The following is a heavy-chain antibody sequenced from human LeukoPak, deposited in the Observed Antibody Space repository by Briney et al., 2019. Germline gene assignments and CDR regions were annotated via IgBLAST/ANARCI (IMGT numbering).Heavy chain of an antibody. Sequence: PGGSLRLSCAASGFTFSSYGMHWVRQAPGKGLEWVAVISYDGSNKYYADSVKGRFTISRDNSKNTLYLQMNSLRAEDTAVYYCAKGPRRNYYDSSGTEFDYWGQGTLVTVSS. CDR3: AKGPRRNYYDSSGTEFDY. CDR2: ISYDGSNK. J-gene: IGHJ4*02. V-gene: IGHV3-30*18. D-gene: IGHD3-22*01. CDR1: GFTFSSYG.